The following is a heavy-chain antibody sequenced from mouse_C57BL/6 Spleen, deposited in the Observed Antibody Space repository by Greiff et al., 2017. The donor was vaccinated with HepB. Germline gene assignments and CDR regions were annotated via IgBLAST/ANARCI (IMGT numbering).Heavy chain of an antibody. CDR2: INPNNGGT. J-gene: IGHJ2*01. V-gene: IGHV1-26*01. Sequence: EVQLQQSGPELVKPGASVKISCKASGYTFTDYYMNWVKQSHGKSLEWIGDINPNNGGTSYNQKFKGKATLTVDKSSSTAYMELRSLTSEDSAVYYCARGGVTSFDYWGQGTTLTVSS. CDR1: GYTFTDYY. D-gene: IGHD2-2*01. CDR3: ARGGVTSFDY.